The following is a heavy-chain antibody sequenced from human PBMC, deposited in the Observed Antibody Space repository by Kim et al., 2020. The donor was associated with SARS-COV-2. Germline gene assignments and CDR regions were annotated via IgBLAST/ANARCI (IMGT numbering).Heavy chain of an antibody. V-gene: IGHV3-30*01. D-gene: IGHD3-22*01. CDR3: ASHSTYYYDSSGYYFDY. Sequence: VKGRFTNPRDNSKNTLYLQMNSLRAEDTAVYYCASHSTYYYDSSGYYFDYWGQGTLVTVSS. J-gene: IGHJ4*02.